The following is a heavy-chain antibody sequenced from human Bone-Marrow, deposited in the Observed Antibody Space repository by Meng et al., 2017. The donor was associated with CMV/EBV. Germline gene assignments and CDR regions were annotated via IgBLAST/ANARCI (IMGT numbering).Heavy chain of an antibody. CDR2: IWYDGSNK. J-gene: IGHJ4*02. D-gene: IGHD4-11*01. Sequence: GESLKISCAASGFTFSSYGMHWVRQAPGKGLEWVAVIWYDGSNKYYADSVKGRFTISRDNSKNTLYLQMNSLRAEDTAVYCCAKSSSGNYPPFDYWGQGTLVTVSS. CDR1: GFTFSSYG. V-gene: IGHV3-33*06. CDR3: AKSSSGNYPPFDY.